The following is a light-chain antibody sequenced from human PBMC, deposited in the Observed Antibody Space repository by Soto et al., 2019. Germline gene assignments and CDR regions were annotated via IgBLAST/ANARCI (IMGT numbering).Light chain of an antibody. CDR2: VTS. Sequence: DIQLTQSPSFLSASVGDRVTITCRASQGISSYLAWYQQKPGKAPKLLIYVTSTLQSGVPSRFSGSGSGTEFTLTISSLQPEEFANYYCQQLNSYPHTFGGGTKGEIK. V-gene: IGKV1-9*01. CDR3: QQLNSYPHT. CDR1: QGISSY. J-gene: IGKJ4*01.